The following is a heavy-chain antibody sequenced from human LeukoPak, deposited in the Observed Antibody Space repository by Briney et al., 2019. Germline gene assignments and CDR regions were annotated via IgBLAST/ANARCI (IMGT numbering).Heavy chain of an antibody. V-gene: IGHV4-59*01. J-gene: IGHJ4*01. CDR3: ARLGFNSIYFDY. CDR2: ISYSGST. CDR1: GGSISGYY. Sequence: PSETLSLTCTVSGGSISGYYWSWIRQPPGKGLEWVGYISYSGSTNYNPSLKSRVTISIDTSKNQFSLKLSSVTAADTAVYYCARLGFNSIYFDYWGQGTLVTVSS. D-gene: IGHD4-11*01.